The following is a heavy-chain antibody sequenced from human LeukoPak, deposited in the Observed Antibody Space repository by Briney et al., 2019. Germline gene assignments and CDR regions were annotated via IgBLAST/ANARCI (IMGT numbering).Heavy chain of an antibody. CDR3: ARLPYGSGYWLHREGRDV. V-gene: IGHV4-34*01. J-gene: IGHJ6*04. CDR2: INHLGST. Sequence: PSETLSLTCAVYGGSFSGYYWSWIRQPPEKGLEWIGEINHLGSTNYIPSIKSRVTISVDTSKKQFSLNLTSVTAADTAVYYCARLPYGSGYWLHREGRDVWGKGTTVTISS. CDR1: GGSFSGYY. D-gene: IGHD3-10*01.